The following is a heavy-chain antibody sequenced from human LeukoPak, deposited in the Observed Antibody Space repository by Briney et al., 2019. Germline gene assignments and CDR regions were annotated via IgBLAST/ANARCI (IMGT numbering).Heavy chain of an antibody. J-gene: IGHJ5*02. CDR3: AREDVAYRSSTSCYAGWFDP. Sequence: SVKVSCKASGGTFSSYAISWVRQAPGQGLEWMGGIIPIFGTANYAQKFQGRVTITADKSTSTAYMELSSLRSEDTAVYYCAREDVAYRSSTSCYAGWFDPWGQGTLVTVSS. CDR2: IIPIFGTA. D-gene: IGHD2-2*01. V-gene: IGHV1-69*06. CDR1: GGTFSSYA.